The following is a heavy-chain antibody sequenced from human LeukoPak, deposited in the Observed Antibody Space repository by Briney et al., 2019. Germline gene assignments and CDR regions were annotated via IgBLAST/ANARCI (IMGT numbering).Heavy chain of an antibody. D-gene: IGHD2-2*01. J-gene: IGHJ6*02. Sequence: GGSLRLSCAASGFTFSSYEMNWVRQAPGKGLEWVSYISSSGSTIYYADSVKGRFTISRDNAKNSLYLQMNSLRAEDTAVYYCHFLGYCSSISCSDYYYGMDVWGQGTTVTVSS. CDR3: HFLGYCSSISCSDYYYGMDV. V-gene: IGHV3-48*03. CDR1: GFTFSSYE. CDR2: ISSSGSTI.